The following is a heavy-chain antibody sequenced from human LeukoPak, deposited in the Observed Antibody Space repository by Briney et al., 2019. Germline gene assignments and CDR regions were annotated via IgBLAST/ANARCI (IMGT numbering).Heavy chain of an antibody. CDR2: IKGDGSQK. J-gene: IGHJ4*02. V-gene: IGHV3-7*03. Sequence: GRSLRLSCGASGFTFNRYGMHWVRQAPGKGLEWVAHIKGDGSQKYYVDSVKGRFTISRDNAKTSLYLQMDSLRAEDTAVYYCARNRGWLQFDYWGQGTLVTVSS. CDR3: ARNRGWLQFDY. CDR1: GFTFNRYG. D-gene: IGHD5-12*01.